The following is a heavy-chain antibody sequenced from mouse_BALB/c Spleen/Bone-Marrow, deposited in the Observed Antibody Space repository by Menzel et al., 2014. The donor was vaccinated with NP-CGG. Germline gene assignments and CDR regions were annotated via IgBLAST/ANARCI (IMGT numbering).Heavy chain of an antibody. CDR1: GFSLSSYG. Sequence: VKLVESGPGLVAPSQSLSITCTVSGFSLSSYGVHWVRQSPGKGLEWLVVIWSDGTTTYNSALKSRLSISKDNSKNQVFLKMNSLQTDDTAIYYCARYGNYAVDYWGQGTSDTVSS. D-gene: IGHD2-1*01. J-gene: IGHJ4*01. CDR3: ARYGNYAVDY. CDR2: IWSDGTT. V-gene: IGHV2-6*02.